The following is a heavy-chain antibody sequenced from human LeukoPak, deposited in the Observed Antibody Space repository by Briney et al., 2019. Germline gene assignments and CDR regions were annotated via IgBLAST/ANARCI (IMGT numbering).Heavy chain of an antibody. D-gene: IGHD6-19*01. CDR3: ARAAYSSGWYAGD. J-gene: IGHJ4*02. CDR2: IYYSGST. CDR1: GGSISSSGYY. Sequence: PSETLSLTCTVSGGSISSSGYYWGWIRQPPGKGLEWIGSIYYSGSTYYNPSLKSRVTISVDTSKNQFSLKLSSVTAADTAVYYCARAAYSSGWYAGDWGQGTLVTVSS. V-gene: IGHV4-39*07.